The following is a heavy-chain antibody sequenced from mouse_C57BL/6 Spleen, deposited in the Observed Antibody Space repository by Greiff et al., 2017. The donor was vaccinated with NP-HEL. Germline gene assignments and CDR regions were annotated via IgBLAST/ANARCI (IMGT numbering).Heavy chain of an antibody. CDR1: GFTFSDYG. CDR2: ISSGSSTI. Sequence: EVHLVESGGGLVKPGGSLKLSCAASGFTFSDYGMHWVRQAPEKGLEWVAYISSGSSTIYYADTVKGRFTISRDNAKNTLFLQMTSLRSEDTAMYYCARNYYSNPYYFDYWGQGTTLTVSS. V-gene: IGHV5-17*01. J-gene: IGHJ2*01. D-gene: IGHD2-5*01. CDR3: ARNYYSNPYYFDY.